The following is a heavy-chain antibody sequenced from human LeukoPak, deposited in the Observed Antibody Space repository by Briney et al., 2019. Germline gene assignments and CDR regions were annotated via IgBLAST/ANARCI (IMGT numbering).Heavy chain of an antibody. CDR3: ARSYSGYENYFDP. CDR2: IHNSGRT. V-gene: IGHV4-59*08. Sequence: SETLSLTCTVSGVSISSYYWSWVRQPPGKGLEWIGYIHNSGRTNYNPSLKSRVTMSVDTSKNQFSLKLSSVTAADTAVYYCARSYSGYENYFDPWGPGTLVTVSS. D-gene: IGHD5-12*01. J-gene: IGHJ5*02. CDR1: GVSISSYY.